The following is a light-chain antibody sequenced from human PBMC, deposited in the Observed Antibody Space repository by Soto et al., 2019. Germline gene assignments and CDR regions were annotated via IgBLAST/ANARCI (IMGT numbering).Light chain of an antibody. J-gene: IGKJ2*01. CDR1: QSITTY. CDR3: QQSYSTPRT. Sequence: DIQMTQSPSSLSASVGDGVTITCRASQSITTYLNCYQQKPGKAPKLLMYAASNLQSGVPSRFSGSGSGTEFTLTISSLQPEDFATYYCQQSYSTPRTFGQGTKLEIK. V-gene: IGKV1-39*01. CDR2: AAS.